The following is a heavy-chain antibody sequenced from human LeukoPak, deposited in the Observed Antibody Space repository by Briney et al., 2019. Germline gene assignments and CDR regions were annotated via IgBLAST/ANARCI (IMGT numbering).Heavy chain of an antibody. J-gene: IGHJ4*02. D-gene: IGHD4-17*01. V-gene: IGHV4-4*08. CDR3: ARSYGDLRAGNYYFDY. CDR2: VYSGGST. Sequence: SETLSLTCTVSGGSISSFYWSWIRQPPGGGLEWLGYVYSGGSTKYNPSLNGRITVSVDSSRNEFSLELTSVTAADTAVYYCARSYGDLRAGNYYFDYWGQGTLVTVSS. CDR1: GGSISSFY.